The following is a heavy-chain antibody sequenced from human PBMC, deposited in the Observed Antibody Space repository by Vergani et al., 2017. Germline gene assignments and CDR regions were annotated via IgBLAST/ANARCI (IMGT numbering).Heavy chain of an antibody. V-gene: IGHV3-21*01. CDR3: AKAFIVGATNYYYYYMDV. J-gene: IGHJ6*03. CDR2: ISSSSSYI. Sequence: EVQLVASGGGLVKPGGSLRLSCAASGFTFSSYSMNWVRQAPGKGLEWVSSISSSSSYIYYADSVKGRFTISRDNAKNSLYLQMNSLRAEDTAVYYCAKAFIVGATNYYYYYMDVWGKGTTVTVSS. D-gene: IGHD1-26*01. CDR1: GFTFSSYS.